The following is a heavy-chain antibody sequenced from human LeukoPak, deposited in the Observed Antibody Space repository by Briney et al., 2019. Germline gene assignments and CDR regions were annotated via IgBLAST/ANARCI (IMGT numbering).Heavy chain of an antibody. CDR3: ARDFGGSYYSDYMDV. Sequence: PSETLSLTCAVYGGSFSGYYWSWIRQPPGKGLEWIGHIYSSGSTYYNPSLKSRVTISAETSNNQFSLNLSSVTAADTAVYYCARDFGGSYYSDYMDVWGKGTTVTVSS. CDR1: GGSFSGYY. J-gene: IGHJ6*03. V-gene: IGHV4-34*11. D-gene: IGHD3-10*01. CDR2: IYSSGST.